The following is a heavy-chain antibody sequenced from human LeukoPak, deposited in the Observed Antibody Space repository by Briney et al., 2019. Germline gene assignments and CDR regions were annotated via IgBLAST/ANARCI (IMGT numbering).Heavy chain of an antibody. Sequence: GGSLRLSCAASGFTVSSNYMSWVRQAPGKGLEWVSVIYSGGSTYYADSVKGRFTISRDNSKNTLYLQMNSLRAEDTAVYYRARPNYYYYGMDVWGQGTTVTVSS. V-gene: IGHV3-66*04. CDR2: IYSGGST. J-gene: IGHJ6*02. CDR1: GFTVSSNY. CDR3: ARPNYYYYGMDV.